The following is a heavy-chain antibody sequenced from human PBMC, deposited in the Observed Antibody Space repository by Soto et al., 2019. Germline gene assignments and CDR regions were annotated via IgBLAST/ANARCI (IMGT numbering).Heavy chain of an antibody. D-gene: IGHD5-18*01. CDR2: IGESGTPT. Sequence: EVQLLESGGGLVQPGGSLRLSCAASGFTFSSYAMKWVRQAPGKGLEWVSLIGESGTPTYYADSVKGRFTISRDNSGNTLFLEMNSLRAEATAVYYFARYIPGVGYYGRDVWGQGTRSPSP. J-gene: IGHJ6*02. CDR1: GFTFSSYA. CDR3: ARYIPGVGYYGRDV. V-gene: IGHV3-23*01.